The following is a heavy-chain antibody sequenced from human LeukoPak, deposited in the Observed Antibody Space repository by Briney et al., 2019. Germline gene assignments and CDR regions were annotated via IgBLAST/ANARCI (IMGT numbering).Heavy chain of an antibody. J-gene: IGHJ4*02. Sequence: ASVEVSCKASGYTFTGYYMHWVRQAPGQGLEWMGWINPNSGGTNYAQKFQGRVTMTRDTSISTAYMELSRLRSDDTAVYYCARDRASGYDLRLFDYWGQGTLVTVSS. D-gene: IGHD5-12*01. V-gene: IGHV1-2*02. CDR1: GYTFTGYY. CDR3: ARDRASGYDLRLFDY. CDR2: INPNSGGT.